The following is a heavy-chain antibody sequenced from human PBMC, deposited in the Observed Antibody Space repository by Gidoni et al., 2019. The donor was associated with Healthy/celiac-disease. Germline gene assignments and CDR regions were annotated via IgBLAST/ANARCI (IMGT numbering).Heavy chain of an antibody. CDR2: IDPSDSYT. CDR3: ATQSTGGAYYYDSSDYFDY. V-gene: IGHV5-10-1*03. D-gene: IGHD3-22*01. Sequence: EVQLVQSGAEVKKPGESLRISCKGSGYSFTSYWISWVRQMPGKGLEWMGRIDPSDSYTNYSPSFQGHVTISADKSISTAYLQWSSLKASDTAMYYCATQSTGGAYYYDSSDYFDYWGQGTLVTVSS. J-gene: IGHJ4*02. CDR1: GYSFTSYW.